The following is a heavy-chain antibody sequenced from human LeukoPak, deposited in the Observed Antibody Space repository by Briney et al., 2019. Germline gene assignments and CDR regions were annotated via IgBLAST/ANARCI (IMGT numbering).Heavy chain of an antibody. CDR1: GFTFSTYE. Sequence: GRSLRLSCAASGFTFSTYEMNWLRQAPGKGLEWVSYISSSGSSIYYADSVKGRFTISRDNAKNSLYLHMNSLRAEDTAVYYCARGLGFCNGVSCYRYYFDCWGQGALVTVSP. J-gene: IGHJ4*02. CDR3: ARGLGFCNGVSCYRYYFDC. CDR2: ISSSGSSI. V-gene: IGHV3-48*03. D-gene: IGHD2-15*01.